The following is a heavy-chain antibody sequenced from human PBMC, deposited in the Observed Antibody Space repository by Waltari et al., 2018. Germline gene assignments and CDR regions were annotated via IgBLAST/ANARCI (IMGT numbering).Heavy chain of an antibody. V-gene: IGHV3-30*18. CDR3: AKDTGRYYYYMDV. J-gene: IGHJ6*03. CDR1: GFTFSSYG. D-gene: IGHD4-17*01. CDR2: IWFDGSSK. Sequence: QVQLVESGGGVVQPGRSLRLSCAVSGFTFSSYGMHWVRQAPGKGLEWVSAIWFDGSSKYYADSVKGRFTISIDNSKNTLFLQMNSLRAEDTAMYYCAKDTGRYYYYMDVWGKGTTVTVSS.